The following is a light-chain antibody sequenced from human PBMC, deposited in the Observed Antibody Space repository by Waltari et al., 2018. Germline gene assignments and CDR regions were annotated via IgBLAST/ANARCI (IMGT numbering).Light chain of an antibody. CDR3: QQSYSTPT. CDR2: AAS. V-gene: IGKV1-39*01. CDR1: QSISSY. Sequence: DIQMTQSTSSLSASVGDRVTITCRASQSISSYLNWYQQKPGKAPKLLIYAASSLQSGVPSRFSGSGSGTDFTLTISSLQPEDFATYYCQQSYSTPTFGPGTKVDIK. J-gene: IGKJ3*01.